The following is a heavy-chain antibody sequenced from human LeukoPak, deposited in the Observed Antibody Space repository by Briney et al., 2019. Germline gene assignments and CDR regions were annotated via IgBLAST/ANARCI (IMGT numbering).Heavy chain of an antibody. CDR1: GFTVSSNY. CDR3: ARDPLTHDAFDI. V-gene: IGHV3-66*01. Sequence: GGSLRLSCVASGFTVSSNYMSWVRQAPGKGLEWVSVIYSGGSTDYADPVKGRFTISRDNSKNTLYLQMNSLRAEDTAVYYCARDPLTHDAFDIWGQGTMVTVSS. J-gene: IGHJ3*02. CDR2: IYSGGST.